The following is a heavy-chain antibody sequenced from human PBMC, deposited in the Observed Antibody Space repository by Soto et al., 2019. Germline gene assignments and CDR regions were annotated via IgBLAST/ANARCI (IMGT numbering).Heavy chain of an antibody. CDR2: TIPVFNTA. CDR1: GGTLSDHG. D-gene: IGHD3-10*01. Sequence: QVQLEQSGAEVKKPGSSVQISCKASGGTLSDHGVSWLRQAPGQGLEWVGGTIPVFNTAKYAPKFQGRVMIAADKSTNIAYMELGSLRSDDTAFYYCARGVYGSGNYYTGPSAFDIWGQGTLVIVSS. V-gene: IGHV1-69*06. J-gene: IGHJ3*02. CDR3: ARGVYGSGNYYTGPSAFDI.